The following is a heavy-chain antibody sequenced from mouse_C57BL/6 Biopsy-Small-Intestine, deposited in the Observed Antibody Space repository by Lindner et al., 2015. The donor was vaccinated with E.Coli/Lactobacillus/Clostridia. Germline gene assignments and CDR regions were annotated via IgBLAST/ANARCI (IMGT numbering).Heavy chain of an antibody. J-gene: IGHJ2*01. V-gene: IGHV1-80*01. CDR2: VYPGDGDA. D-gene: IGHD4-1*01. CDR1: GYAFSSYW. CDR3: ARDWNDY. Sequence: VQLQESGAELVKPGASVKISCKASGYAFSSYWMNWVKQRPGKGLEWIGQVYPGDGDAKYNGKFRGKATLTADKSSSTAYMQLSSLTSEDSAVYFCARDWNDYWGQGTTLTVSS.